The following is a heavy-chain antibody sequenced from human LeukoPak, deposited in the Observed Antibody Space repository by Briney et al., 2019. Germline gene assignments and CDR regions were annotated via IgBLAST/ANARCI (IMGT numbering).Heavy chain of an antibody. CDR3: ARGTTVTTLFDY. Sequence: SQTLSLTCTVSGGSINSVGFYWSWIRQHPGKGLEWIGYIYYSGSTYYNPSLKSRVTISVDTSKNQFSLKLSSVTAADTAVYYCARGTTVTTLFDYWGQGTLVTVSS. CDR2: IYYSGST. CDR1: GGSINSVGFY. V-gene: IGHV4-30-4*08. D-gene: IGHD4-17*01. J-gene: IGHJ4*02.